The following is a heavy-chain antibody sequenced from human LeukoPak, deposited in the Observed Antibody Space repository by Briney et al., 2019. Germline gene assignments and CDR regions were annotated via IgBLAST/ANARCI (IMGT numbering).Heavy chain of an antibody. V-gene: IGHV3-30*02. CDR2: IRYDGSNK. CDR1: GFTFSSYG. D-gene: IGHD2-8*01. J-gene: IGHJ4*02. Sequence: GGSLRLSCAASGFTFSSYGMHWVRQAPGKGLEWVAFIRYDGSNKYYADSVKGRFTISRDNSKNTLYLQMNSLRAEDTAVYYCAKDFVLMVYARSYYFDYWGRGTLVTVSS. CDR3: AKDFVLMVYARSYYFDY.